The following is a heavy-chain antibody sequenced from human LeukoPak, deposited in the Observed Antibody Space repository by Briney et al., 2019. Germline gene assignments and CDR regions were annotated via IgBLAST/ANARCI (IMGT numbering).Heavy chain of an antibody. CDR2: ISWNSGSI. Sequence: GGSLRLSCAASGFTFDDYAMHWVRQAPGKGLEWVSGISWNSGSIGYADSVKGRFTISRDNAKNSLYLQMNSLRAEDMALYYCAKGARGLLDAFDIWGQGTMVTVSS. V-gene: IGHV3-9*03. CDR3: AKGARGLLDAFDI. CDR1: GFTFDDYA. D-gene: IGHD2-15*01. J-gene: IGHJ3*02.